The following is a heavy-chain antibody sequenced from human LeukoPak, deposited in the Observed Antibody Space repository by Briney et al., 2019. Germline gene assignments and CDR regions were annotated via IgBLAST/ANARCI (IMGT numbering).Heavy chain of an antibody. V-gene: IGHV3-53*01. CDR1: GFTVSSNS. CDR2: IYSDNT. D-gene: IGHD6-13*01. CDR3: ARSSGGSSWYELGIFDY. J-gene: IGHJ4*02. Sequence: GGSLRLSCTVSGFTVSSNSMSWVRQAPGKGLEWVSFIYSDNTRYSDSVKGRFTISRDNSKNTLYLQMNSLRAEDTAVYYCARSSGGSSWYELGIFDYWGQGTLVTVSS.